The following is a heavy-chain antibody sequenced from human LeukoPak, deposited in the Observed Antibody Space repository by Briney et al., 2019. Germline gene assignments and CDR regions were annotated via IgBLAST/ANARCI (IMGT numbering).Heavy chain of an antibody. J-gene: IGHJ5*02. CDR3: ARHTAHCSSTSCYLGWFDP. V-gene: IGHV5-51*01. Sequence: GESLKISCKGSGYSFTSYWIGWVRQMPGKGLEWMGIIYPGDSDTRHSPSFQGQVTISADKSISTAYLQWSSLKASDTAMYYCARHTAHCSSTSCYLGWFDPWGQGTLVTVSS. CDR1: GYSFTSYW. D-gene: IGHD2-2*01. CDR2: IYPGDSDT.